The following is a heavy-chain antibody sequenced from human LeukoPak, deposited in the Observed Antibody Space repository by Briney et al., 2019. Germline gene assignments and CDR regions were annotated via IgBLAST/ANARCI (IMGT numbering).Heavy chain of an antibody. CDR3: AREDIVVVPAAWNWFDP. CDR1: GFTFSSYA. Sequence: GGSLRLSCAAPGFTFSSYAMSWVRQAPGKGLEWVANIKQDGSEKYYVDSVKGRFTISRDNAKNSLYLQMNSLRAEDTAVYYCAREDIVVVPAAWNWFDPWGQGTLVTVSS. V-gene: IGHV3-7*01. D-gene: IGHD2-2*01. J-gene: IGHJ5*02. CDR2: IKQDGSEK.